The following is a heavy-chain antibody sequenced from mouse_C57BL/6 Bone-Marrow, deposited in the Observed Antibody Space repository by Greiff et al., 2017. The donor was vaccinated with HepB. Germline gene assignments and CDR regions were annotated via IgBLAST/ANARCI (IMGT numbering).Heavy chain of an antibody. J-gene: IGHJ1*03. CDR2: IDPSDSYT. V-gene: IGHV1-69*01. Sequence: QVQLQQSGAELVMPGASVKLSCKASGYTFTSYWMHWVKQRPGQGLERIGEIDPSDSYTNYNQKFKGKSTLTVDKSSSTAYMQLSSLTSEDSAVYYCARKGYYSNPWYFDVWGTGTTVTVSS. D-gene: IGHD2-5*01. CDR1: GYTFTSYW. CDR3: ARKGYYSNPWYFDV.